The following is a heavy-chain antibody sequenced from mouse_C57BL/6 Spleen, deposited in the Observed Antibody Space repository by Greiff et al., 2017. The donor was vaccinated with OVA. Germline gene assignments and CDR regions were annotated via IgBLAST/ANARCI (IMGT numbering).Heavy chain of an antibody. V-gene: IGHV1-69*01. CDR2: IDPSDSYT. D-gene: IGHD4-1*01. Sequence: QVQLQQPGAELVMPGASVKLSCKASGYTFTSYWMHWVKQRPGQGLEWIGEIDPSDSYTNYNQKFKGKSTLTVDKSSSTAYMQLSSLTSEDSAVYYCARGLAGTWFAYWGQGTLVTVSA. CDR1: GYTFTSYW. CDR3: ARGLAGTWFAY. J-gene: IGHJ3*01.